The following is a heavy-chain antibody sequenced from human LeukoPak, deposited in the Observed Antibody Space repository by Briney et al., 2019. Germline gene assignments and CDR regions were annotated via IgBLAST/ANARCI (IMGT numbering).Heavy chain of an antibody. CDR2: IYYSET. CDR3: ARTQGWGTVRTGYYYGMGV. J-gene: IGHJ6*02. D-gene: IGHD4-11*01. CDR1: GGSISGSY. Sequence: SETLSLTCTVSGGSISGSYWSWIRQPPGKGLEWIGYIYYSETYYNPSLKSRVTISLDTSKNQFSLNLRFVTAADTAVYFCARTQGWGTVRTGYYYGMGVWGQGTTVTVSS. V-gene: IGHV4-59*08.